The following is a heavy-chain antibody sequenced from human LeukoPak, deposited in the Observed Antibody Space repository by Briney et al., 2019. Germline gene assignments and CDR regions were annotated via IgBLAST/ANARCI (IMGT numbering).Heavy chain of an antibody. CDR1: GGSISSYY. Sequence: SETLSLTCTVSGGSISSYYWSWIRQPPGKGLEWIGYIYYSGSTNYNPSLKSRVTISVDTSKNQFSLKLSSVTAADTAVYYCARVDLSHDAFDIWGQGTMVTVSS. J-gene: IGHJ3*02. CDR2: IYYSGST. CDR3: ARVDLSHDAFDI. V-gene: IGHV4-59*01.